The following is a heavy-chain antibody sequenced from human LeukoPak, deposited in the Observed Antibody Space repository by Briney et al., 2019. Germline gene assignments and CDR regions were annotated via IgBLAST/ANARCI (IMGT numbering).Heavy chain of an antibody. J-gene: IGHJ6*04. CDR3: AELGITMIGGV. CDR2: ISSSGDYT. D-gene: IGHD3-10*02. V-gene: IGHV3-21*01. CDR1: GFTFRRYS. Sequence: GGSLRLSCAASGFTFRRYSMNWVRQAPGKGLQWVSSISSSGDYTYYADSVKGGFTISRDNSKNTLYLQMNSLRAEDTAVYYCAELGITMIGGVWGKGTTVTISS.